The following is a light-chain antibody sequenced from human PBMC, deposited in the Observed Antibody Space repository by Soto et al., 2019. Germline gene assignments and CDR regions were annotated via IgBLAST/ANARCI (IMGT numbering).Light chain of an antibody. V-gene: IGLV2-14*01. Sequence: QSALTQPASVSGSPGQSITISCTGSSSDIGGYNYVSWYQQHPGKAPKVMIYEVSSRPSGVSNRFSGSKSDNTASLTISGLQVEDEADYYCSSYTGSSSLVMFGGGTQLTVL. J-gene: IGLJ3*02. CDR3: SSYTGSSSLVM. CDR1: SSDIGGYNY. CDR2: EVS.